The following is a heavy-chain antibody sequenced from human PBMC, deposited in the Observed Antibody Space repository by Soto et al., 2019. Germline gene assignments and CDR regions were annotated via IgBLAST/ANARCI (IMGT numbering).Heavy chain of an antibody. CDR1: RWTFTSYT. D-gene: IGHD2-15*01. V-gene: IGHV1-69*13. CDR2: LIPRFDIS. Sequence: VASVKVSCKACRWTFTSYTVYWVGQAAGQGREWVGGLIPRFDISNYAERFRGRVMITADEATNTASMELSSLTSADTAVYFCARSLGRHPSEAPRGHSFGAGSLVPFDDWGQGTPVTVSS. CDR3: ARSLGRHPSEAPRGHSFGAGSLVPFDD. J-gene: IGHJ4*02.